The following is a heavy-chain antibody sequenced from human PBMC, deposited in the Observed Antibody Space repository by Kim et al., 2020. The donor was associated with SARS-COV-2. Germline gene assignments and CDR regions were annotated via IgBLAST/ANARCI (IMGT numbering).Heavy chain of an antibody. Sequence: GGSLRLSCAASGFTFSDSAMYWVRQASGKGLEWVGRIRSKANSYATAYDVSVKGRFIISRDDSKNTAYLQMNSLKTEDTATYYCTRVPPYSNSWWDAFD. D-gene: IGHD6-13*01. J-gene: IGHJ3*02. CDR2: IRSKANSYAT. CDR1: GFTFSDSA. CDR3: TRVPPYSNSWWDAFD. V-gene: IGHV3-73*01.